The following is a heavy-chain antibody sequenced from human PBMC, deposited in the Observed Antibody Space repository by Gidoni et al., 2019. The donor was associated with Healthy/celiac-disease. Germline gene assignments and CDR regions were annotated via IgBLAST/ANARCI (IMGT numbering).Heavy chain of an antibody. Sequence: QVQLAQSGAEVKKPGASVKVTCKAAGYTFTGYYMHWVRQAPGQGLEWVGWINPNSGGTNYAQKFQGWVTMTRDTSISPAYMELSRLRSDDTAVYYCARELYGSGSYNAFDIWGQGTMVTVSS. V-gene: IGHV1-2*04. CDR2: INPNSGGT. CDR1: GYTFTGYY. D-gene: IGHD3-10*01. J-gene: IGHJ3*02. CDR3: ARELYGSGSYNAFDI.